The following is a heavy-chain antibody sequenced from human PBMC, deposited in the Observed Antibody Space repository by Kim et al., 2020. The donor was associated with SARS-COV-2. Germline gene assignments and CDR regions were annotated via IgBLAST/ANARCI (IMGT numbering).Heavy chain of an antibody. CDR1: GFTFSSYS. D-gene: IGHD1-26*01. Sequence: GGSLRLSCAASGFTFSSYSMNWVRQAPGKGLEWVSSISSSSSYIYYADSVKGRFTISRDNAKNSLYLQMNSLRAEDTAVYYCARHRYSGSDHVNLIDPWGQGTLVTVSS. J-gene: IGHJ5*02. CDR2: ISSSSSYI. V-gene: IGHV3-21*01. CDR3: ARHRYSGSDHVNLIDP.